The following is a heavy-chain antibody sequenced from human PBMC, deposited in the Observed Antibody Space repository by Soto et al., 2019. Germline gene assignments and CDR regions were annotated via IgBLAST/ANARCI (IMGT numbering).Heavy chain of an antibody. V-gene: IGHV4-39*01. CDR1: GGSISSSSYY. CDR3: ARHRGYYDILTGYYTELNFDY. CDR2: IYYSGTT. Sequence: SETLSLTCTVSGGSISSSSYYWGWIRQPPGKGLVWTGSIYYSGTTYYNPSLKSRVTISVDTSKNQFSLKLSSVTAADTAVYYCARHRGYYDILTGYYTELNFDYWGQGTLVTVYS. J-gene: IGHJ4*02. D-gene: IGHD3-9*01.